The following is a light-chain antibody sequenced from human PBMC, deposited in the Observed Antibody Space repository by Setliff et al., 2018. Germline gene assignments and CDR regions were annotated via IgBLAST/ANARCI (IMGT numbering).Light chain of an antibody. CDR2: DVT. CDR1: SSDVGGYDY. V-gene: IGLV2-14*03. CDR3: SSYTVGSTLSV. J-gene: IGLJ1*01. Sequence: QSALTQPASVSGSPGQSITFSSTGSSSDVGGYDYVSWYQQHPGKAPKLLIYDVTNRPSGVSNRFSGSKSGNTASLTISGLQAEDEAEYFCSSYTVGSTLSVFGTGTKGTVL.